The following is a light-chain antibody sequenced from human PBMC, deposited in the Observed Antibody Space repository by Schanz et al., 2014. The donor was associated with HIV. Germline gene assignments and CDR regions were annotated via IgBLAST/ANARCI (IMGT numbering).Light chain of an antibody. CDR3: LLSYSAARQVV. CDR1: TGAVTSGYC. J-gene: IGLJ2*01. CDR2: DTN. V-gene: IGLV7-46*01. Sequence: QTVVTQEPSLTVSPGGTVTLTCASSTGAVTSGYCPNWFQQKPGQAPRTLIHDTNNRHSWTPARFSGSLLGGKAALTLSGAQPEDEADYYCLLSYSAARQVVFGGGTKLTVL.